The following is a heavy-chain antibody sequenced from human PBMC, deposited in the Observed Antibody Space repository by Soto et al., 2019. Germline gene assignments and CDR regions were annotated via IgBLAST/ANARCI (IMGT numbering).Heavy chain of an antibody. D-gene: IGHD2-2*01. V-gene: IGHV3-33*01. CDR1: GFSFSSYG. CDR3: ARDRCGVTSCYGHFDS. CDR2: IWFDGSKK. J-gene: IGHJ4*02. Sequence: QVQLVESGGGVVQPGRSLRLSCATSGFSFSSYGMHWVRQAPGKGLEWVALIWFDGSKKYYADPVKGRFTVSRDNSKNTMYLQMSSLRAEDTAVYYCARDRCGVTSCYGHFDSWGQGTLVTVSS.